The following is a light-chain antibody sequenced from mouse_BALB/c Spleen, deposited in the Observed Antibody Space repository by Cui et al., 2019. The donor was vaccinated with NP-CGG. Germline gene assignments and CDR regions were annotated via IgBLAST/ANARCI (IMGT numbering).Light chain of an antibody. CDR3: ALWYSNHWV. V-gene: IGLV1*01. CDR2: GTK. Sequence: QAVVTQEPAITTSPGETVTHTYCSSTGAVTTSNYANWVQEKPDHLFTGLIGGTKNRAPGVPARFSGSLIGDKAALTITGAQTEDEAIYFCALWYSNHWVFDGGTKLTVL. J-gene: IGLJ1*01. CDR1: TGAVTTSNY.